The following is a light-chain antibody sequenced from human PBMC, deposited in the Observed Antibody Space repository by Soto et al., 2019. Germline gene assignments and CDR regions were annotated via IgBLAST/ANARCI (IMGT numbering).Light chain of an antibody. V-gene: IGKV3-15*01. CDR1: QSVSSN. Sequence: EIVMTQSPATLSVSPGERATLSCRASQSVSSNLAWYQQKPGQAPRLLIYGASTRATGIPARFSGSGSGTEFTLTISRLQSEDFAVYYCQQYSNSPPWTFGQGTKVEIK. CDR3: QQYSNSPPWT. J-gene: IGKJ1*01. CDR2: GAS.